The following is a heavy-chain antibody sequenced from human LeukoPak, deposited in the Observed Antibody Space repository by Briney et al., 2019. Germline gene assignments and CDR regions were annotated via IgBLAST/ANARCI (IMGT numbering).Heavy chain of an antibody. CDR1: GYTFTKYY. V-gene: IGHV1-46*01. CDR3: ARYNGDLTGGFDY. D-gene: IGHD4-17*01. Sequence: ASVKVSCKASGYTFTKYYMHWVRQAPGQGLEWMGIINPAGGSTGYAQKFQGRVTMTRDTSTSTVYMELSSLRSEDTAVYYCARYNGDLTGGFDYWGQGTLVTVSS. J-gene: IGHJ4*02. CDR2: INPAGGST.